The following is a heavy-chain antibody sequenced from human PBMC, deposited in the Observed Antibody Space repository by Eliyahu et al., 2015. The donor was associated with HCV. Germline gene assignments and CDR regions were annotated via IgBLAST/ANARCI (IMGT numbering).Heavy chain of an antibody. D-gene: IGHD3-3*01. CDR3: AKVKDRITIFGVDYYYGMDV. J-gene: IGHJ6*02. CDR2: ISYDGSNK. V-gene: IGHV3-30*18. CDR1: GFTFSSYG. Sequence: QVQLVESGGGVVQPGRSLRLSCAASGFTFSSYGMHWVRQAPGKGLEWVAVISYDGSNKYYADSVKGRFTISRDNSKNTLYLQMNSLRAEDTAVYYCAKVKDRITIFGVDYYYGMDVWGQGTTVTVSS.